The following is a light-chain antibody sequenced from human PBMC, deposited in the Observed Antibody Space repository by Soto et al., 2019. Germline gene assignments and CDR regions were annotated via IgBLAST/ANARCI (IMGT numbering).Light chain of an antibody. Sequence: EIVLTQSPATLSVSLGDSATLSCRASQSVSLSLAWFQMRPGQPPRLLIYGASNRATGIPDRFSGGGSGTDFTLTISSLEPEDFAVYYCQLYGSSPWTFGQGTRVEIK. CDR3: QLYGSSPWT. J-gene: IGKJ1*01. V-gene: IGKV3-20*01. CDR1: QSVSLS. CDR2: GAS.